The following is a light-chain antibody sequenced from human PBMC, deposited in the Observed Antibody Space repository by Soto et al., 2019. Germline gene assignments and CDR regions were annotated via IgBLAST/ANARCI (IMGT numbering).Light chain of an antibody. CDR3: QQYNNWPRAT. CDR1: QSINSD. V-gene: IGKV3D-15*01. CDR2: GAS. J-gene: IGKJ4*01. Sequence: EIVMTQSPATLSVSPGETTRLSCRASQSINSDVAWYQQKVGQTPRLLIHGASTRATGIAARFSGSGSGTEFTLTISSLQSEDFAVYYCQQYNNWPRATFGGGTKVEIK.